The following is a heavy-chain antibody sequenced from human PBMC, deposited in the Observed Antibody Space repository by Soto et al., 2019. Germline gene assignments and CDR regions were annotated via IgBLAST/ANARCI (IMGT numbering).Heavy chain of an antibody. CDR3: ARRNVGRLYYGLDV. J-gene: IGHJ6*02. D-gene: IGHD3-16*01. V-gene: IGHV4-59*01. CDR2: IYYSGST. Sequence: TLSLTCTVSDISIGNYYFNWIRQPPGKGLEWIGYIYYSGSTNYNPPLESRVFISVDMSKNQFSLKLSSVTAADTAVYYCARRNVGRLYYGLDVWGQGTTVTVSS. CDR1: DISIGNYY.